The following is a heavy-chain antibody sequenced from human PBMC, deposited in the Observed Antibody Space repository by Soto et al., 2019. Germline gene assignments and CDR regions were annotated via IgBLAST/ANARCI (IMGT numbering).Heavy chain of an antibody. CDR1: GYTFTSYG. V-gene: IGHV1-18*04. D-gene: IGHD1-20*01. J-gene: IGHJ4*02. CDR3: ARAEKWVTGSMEGY. Sequence: QVQLVQSGAEMKKPGASVKVSCKASGYTFTSYGVSWVRQAPGQGLEWMGWISTYNGNINYAQNLQGRVTMTTDTSTSTAYMELRSLRSDDTAVYYCARAEKWVTGSMEGYWGQGTLVTVYS. CDR2: ISTYNGNI.